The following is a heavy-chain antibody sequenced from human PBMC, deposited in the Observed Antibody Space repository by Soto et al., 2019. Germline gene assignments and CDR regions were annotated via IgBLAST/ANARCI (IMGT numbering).Heavy chain of an antibody. Sequence: EGQLVESGGGWAQPGGSLSLSCAASGFTFSSFEMNWVRQAPGKGLECVAYISSGGSTKFYADSVKGRFTISRDNAKNSLLLQMHSLTAEDSAVYYCAREGPAEGLDIWGQGTMVTVSS. CDR1: GFTFSSFE. CDR2: ISSGGSTK. CDR3: AREGPAEGLDI. V-gene: IGHV3-48*03. J-gene: IGHJ3*02.